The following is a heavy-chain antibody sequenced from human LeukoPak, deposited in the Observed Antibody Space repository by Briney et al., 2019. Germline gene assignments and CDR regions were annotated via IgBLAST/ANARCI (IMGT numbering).Heavy chain of an antibody. Sequence: SETLSLTCTVSGGSISSYYWSWIRQPPGKGLEWIGYIYYSGSTNYNPSLKSRVTISVDTSKNHFSLKLSSVTDADTAVYYCASHGSIAAAGFDYWGQGTLVTVSS. D-gene: IGHD6-13*01. V-gene: IGHV4-59*01. CDR2: IYYSGST. J-gene: IGHJ4*02. CDR3: ASHGSIAAAGFDY. CDR1: GGSISSYY.